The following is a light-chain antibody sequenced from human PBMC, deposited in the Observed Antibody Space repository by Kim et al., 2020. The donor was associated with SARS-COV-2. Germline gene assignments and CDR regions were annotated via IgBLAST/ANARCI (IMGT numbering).Light chain of an antibody. CDR1: QGISSY. V-gene: IGKV1-9*01. CDR3: QQLNSYLL. J-gene: IGKJ4*01. CDR2: AAS. Sequence: DIQLTQSPSFLSASVGDRVTITCRACQGISSYLAWYQQKPGKAPKLLIYAASTLQSGVPSRFSGSGSGTEFTLTISSLQPEDFATYYCQQLNSYLLFGGGTKVDIK.